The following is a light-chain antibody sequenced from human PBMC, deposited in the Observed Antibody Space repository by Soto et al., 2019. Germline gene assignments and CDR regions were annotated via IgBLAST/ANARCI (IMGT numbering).Light chain of an antibody. CDR2: DAS. CDR1: QSVSSY. J-gene: IGKJ4*01. V-gene: IGKV3-11*01. CDR3: QQRSNWPT. Sequence: EIVLTQSPATLSLSPGERATLSCRASQSVSSYLAWYQQKPGQAPRLLIYDASNRATGIPARFSGSGSGTDFTLTISSLDPEDFAVYFCQQRSNWPTFGGGTQVEIK.